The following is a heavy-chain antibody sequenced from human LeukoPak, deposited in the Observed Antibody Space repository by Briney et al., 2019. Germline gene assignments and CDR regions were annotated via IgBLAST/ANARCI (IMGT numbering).Heavy chain of an antibody. CDR3: ARDQGIQLWTLDY. V-gene: IGHV1-69*13. CDR2: IIPIFGTA. D-gene: IGHD5-18*01. J-gene: IGHJ4*02. Sequence: SVKVSCKASGGTFSSYAISWVRQAPGQGLEWMGGIIPIFGTANYAQKFQGRVTITADESTSTAYMELRSLRSDDTAVYYCARDQGIQLWTLDYWGQGTLVTVSS. CDR1: GGTFSSYA.